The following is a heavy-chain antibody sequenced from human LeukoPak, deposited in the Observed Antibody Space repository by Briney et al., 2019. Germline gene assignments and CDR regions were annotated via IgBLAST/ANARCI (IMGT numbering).Heavy chain of an antibody. V-gene: IGHV3-7*01. CDR2: IKQDGSEK. D-gene: IGHD2-2*01. J-gene: IGHJ4*02. CDR1: GFIFSSYW. CDR3: ARERLVVPATENYFDY. Sequence: GGSLRLSCAASGFIFSSYWMSWVRQAPGKGLEWVANIKQDGSEKYYVDSVKGRFTISRDNAKNSLYLQMNSLRAEDTAVYYCARERLVVPATENYFDYWGQGTLVTVSS.